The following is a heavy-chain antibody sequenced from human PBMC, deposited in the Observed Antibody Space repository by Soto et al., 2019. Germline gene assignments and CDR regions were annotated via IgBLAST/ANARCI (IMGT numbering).Heavy chain of an antibody. J-gene: IGHJ4*02. CDR2: IIPIFGTA. CDR3: ARMSAVAGTIGY. Sequence: GASVKVSCKASGFTFSSYAISWVRQAPGQGLEWMGGIIPIFGTANYAQKFQGRVTITADESTSTAYMELSSLRSEDTAVYYCARMSAVAGTIGYWGQGTLVTVSS. CDR1: GFTFSSYA. D-gene: IGHD6-19*01. V-gene: IGHV1-69*13.